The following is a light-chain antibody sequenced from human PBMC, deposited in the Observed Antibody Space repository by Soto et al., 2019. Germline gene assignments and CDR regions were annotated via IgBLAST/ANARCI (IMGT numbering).Light chain of an antibody. CDR2: DAS. Sequence: DIQMTQSPSTLSASVGERVTITCRASQSISTGLAWYQQRPGKAPKLLIFDASSLESGVPSRFSGSGSGTEFTLTISSLQSDDFATYFCQQYNTYPKTFGQGTKVDIK. CDR3: QQYNTYPKT. V-gene: IGKV1-5*01. J-gene: IGKJ1*01. CDR1: QSISTG.